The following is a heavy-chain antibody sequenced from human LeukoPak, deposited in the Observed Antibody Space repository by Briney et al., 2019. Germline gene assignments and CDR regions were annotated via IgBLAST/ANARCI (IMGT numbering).Heavy chain of an antibody. Sequence: SSETLSLTCTVSGGSISSGGYYWSWIRQHPGKGLEWIGYIYYSGSTYYNPSLKSRATMSVDTSKNQFSLKLSSMTAVDTAVYYCARKYDSGWYDYWGQGILVTVSS. J-gene: IGHJ4*02. CDR3: ARKYDSGWYDY. CDR2: IYYSGST. D-gene: IGHD6-19*01. V-gene: IGHV4-31*03. CDR1: GGSISSGGYY.